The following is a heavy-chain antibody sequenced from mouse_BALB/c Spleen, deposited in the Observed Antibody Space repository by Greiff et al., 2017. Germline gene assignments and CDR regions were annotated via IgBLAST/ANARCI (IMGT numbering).Heavy chain of an antibody. CDR1: GFTFSDYY. Sequence: EVKLQESGGGLVKPGGSLKLSCAASGFTFSDYYMYWVRQTPEKRLEWVATISDGGSYTYYPDSVKGRFTISRDNAKNNLYLQMSSLKSEDTAMYYCARGGGYGSSGFAYWGQGTLVTVSA. CDR3: ARGGGYGSSGFAY. CDR2: ISDGGSYT. V-gene: IGHV5-4*02. J-gene: IGHJ3*01. D-gene: IGHD1-1*01.